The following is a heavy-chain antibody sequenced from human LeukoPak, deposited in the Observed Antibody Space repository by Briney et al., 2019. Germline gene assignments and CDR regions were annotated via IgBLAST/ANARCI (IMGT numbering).Heavy chain of an antibody. CDR3: AREDSSSSGHDY. D-gene: IGHD6-6*01. V-gene: IGHV4-61*02. J-gene: IGHJ4*02. CDR2: IYTSGST. CDR1: GDSIRSGTYY. Sequence: SETLSLTCTVSGDSIRSGTYYWSWIRQPAGKGLEWIGRIYTSGSTNYNPSLKSRVTISVDTSKNQFSLKLSSVTAADTAVYYCAREDSSSSGHDYWGQGTLVTVSS.